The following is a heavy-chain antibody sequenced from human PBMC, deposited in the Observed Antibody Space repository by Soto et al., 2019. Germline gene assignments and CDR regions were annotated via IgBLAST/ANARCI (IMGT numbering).Heavy chain of an antibody. Sequence: VQLVESGGGVVQPGRSLRLSCAASGFTFSDYAMHWVRQAPGKGLGWVAVVSHDGRNTHYADSVKGRFTISRDSSKNTVSLKMTSLRAEDTAVYYCAKGGRQWLVTSDFNYWGQGALVTVSS. CDR3: AKGGRQWLVTSDFNY. D-gene: IGHD6-19*01. CDR1: GFTFSDYA. CDR2: VSHDGRNT. J-gene: IGHJ4*02. V-gene: IGHV3-30*18.